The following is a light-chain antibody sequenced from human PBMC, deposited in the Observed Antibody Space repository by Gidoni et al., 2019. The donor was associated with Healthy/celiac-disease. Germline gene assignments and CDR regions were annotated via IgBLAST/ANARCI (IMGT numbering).Light chain of an antibody. J-gene: IGKJ2*01. CDR1: QSISSY. CDR2: AAS. CDR3: QQSYSTLYT. Sequence: DIQMTQSPSSLSASVGDSVTITCRASQSISSYLNWYQQKPGKDPKLLIYAASSLQSGVPSRFSGSGSGTDFTLTISSLQPEDFATYYCQQSYSTLYTFGQGTKLEIK. V-gene: IGKV1-39*01.